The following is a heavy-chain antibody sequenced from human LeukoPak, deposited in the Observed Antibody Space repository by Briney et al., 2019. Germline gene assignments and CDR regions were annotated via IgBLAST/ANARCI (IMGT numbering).Heavy chain of an antibody. J-gene: IGHJ3*02. V-gene: IGHV3-48*04. CDR2: ISSTSSTI. D-gene: IGHD3-10*01. CDR1: GFTFSSYS. CDR3: ARGITMGHDAFDI. Sequence: GGSLRLSCAASGFTFSSYSMNWVRQAPGKGLEWVSYISSTSSTIYDADSVKGRFTISRDNAKNSLYLQMNSLRAEDTAVYYCARGITMGHDAFDIWGQGTMVTVSS.